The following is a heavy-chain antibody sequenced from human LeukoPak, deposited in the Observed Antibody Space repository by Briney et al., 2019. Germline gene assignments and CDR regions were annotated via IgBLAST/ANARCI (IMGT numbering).Heavy chain of an antibody. V-gene: IGHV1-69*04. Sequence: SVKVSCTASGATFSSYAISWVRQAPGQGLERMGRIIPIFGIANYAQKFQGRVTITADKSTSTAYMELSSLRSEDTAVYYCARDGLGNYGMDVWGQGTTVTVSS. D-gene: IGHD7-27*01. CDR1: GATFSSYA. CDR2: IIPIFGIA. J-gene: IGHJ6*02. CDR3: ARDGLGNYGMDV.